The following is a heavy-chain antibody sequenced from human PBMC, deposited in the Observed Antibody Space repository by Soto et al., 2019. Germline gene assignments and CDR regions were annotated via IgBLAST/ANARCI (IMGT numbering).Heavy chain of an antibody. CDR2: ISSSGSTI. CDR1: GFTFSDYY. CDR3: ARGFSCISTTCHVGPVDV. V-gene: IGHV3-11*01. D-gene: IGHD2-2*01. J-gene: IGHJ6*02. Sequence: QVQLVESGGGLVKPGGSLRLSCAASGFTFSDYYMSWIRQAPGKGLEWVSYISSSGSTIYYADSVKGRFTIPRANAKNAXXLHMNSLRAEDTAVYYCARGFSCISTTCHVGPVDVWGQGTTVTVSS.